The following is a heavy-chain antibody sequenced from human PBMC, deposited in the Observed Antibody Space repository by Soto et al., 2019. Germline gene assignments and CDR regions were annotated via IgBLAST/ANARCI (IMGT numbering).Heavy chain of an antibody. V-gene: IGHV1-2*02. CDR1: GYSFTNYY. D-gene: IGHD3-10*01. Sequence: ASVKVSCTASGYSFTNYYMHWVRQAPGQGLEWMGWINPNSDETNNRGTNYAQKFQGRVTMTRDLPISTAYMELSSLTSDDTAVYYCAREVTMVRGARVYGLDVWGQGTTVTVSS. CDR2: INPNSDETNNRGT. J-gene: IGHJ6*02. CDR3: AREVTMVRGARVYGLDV.